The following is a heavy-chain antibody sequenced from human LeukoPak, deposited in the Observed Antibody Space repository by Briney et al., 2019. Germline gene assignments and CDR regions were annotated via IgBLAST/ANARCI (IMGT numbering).Heavy chain of an antibody. V-gene: IGHV3-48*03. CDR1: GFTFSNSE. CDR2: MSRSGSVI. D-gene: IGHD2-21*02. Sequence: GGSLRLSCVASGFTFSNSEMNWVRQAPGKGLEWVSYMSRSGSVIYYADSVKGRFTISRDNAKNSLYLQVNSLRAEDTAVYYCARTGYNSDCYGGPFDYWGQGTLVTVSS. CDR3: ARTGYNSDCYGGPFDY. J-gene: IGHJ4*02.